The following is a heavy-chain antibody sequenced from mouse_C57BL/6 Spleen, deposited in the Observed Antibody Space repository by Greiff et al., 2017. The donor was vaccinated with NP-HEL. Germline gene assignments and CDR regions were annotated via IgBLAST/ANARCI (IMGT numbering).Heavy chain of an antibody. Sequence: LVKPGASVKISCKASGYAFSSSWMNWVKQRPGKGLEWIGRIYPGDGDTNYNGKFKGKATLTADKSSSTAYMQLSSLTSEDSAVYFCARWGYDPWFAYWGQGTLVTVSA. V-gene: IGHV1-82*01. CDR1: GYAFSSSW. CDR2: IYPGDGDT. CDR3: ARWGYDPWFAY. D-gene: IGHD2-2*01. J-gene: IGHJ3*01.